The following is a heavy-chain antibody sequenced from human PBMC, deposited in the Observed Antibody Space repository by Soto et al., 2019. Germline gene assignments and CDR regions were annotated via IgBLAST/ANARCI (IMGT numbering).Heavy chain of an antibody. CDR1: GFTFSSYA. CDR3: AKGPYDSSGYYYDFGAHFDY. D-gene: IGHD3-22*01. Sequence: GGSLRLSCAASGFTFSSYAMSWVRQAPGKGLEWVSAISGSGGSTYYADSVKGRFTISRDNSKNTLYLQMNSLRAEDTAVYYCAKGPYDSSGYYYDFGAHFDYWGQGTLVIVS. J-gene: IGHJ4*02. CDR2: ISGSGGST. V-gene: IGHV3-23*01.